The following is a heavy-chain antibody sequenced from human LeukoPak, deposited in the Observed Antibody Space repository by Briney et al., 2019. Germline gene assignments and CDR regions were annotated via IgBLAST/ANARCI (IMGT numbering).Heavy chain of an antibody. CDR2: ISGSGGST. D-gene: IGHD2-2*01. CDR3: AKDPSDDDCSSTSCYPSATEGMDV. J-gene: IGHJ6*02. V-gene: IGHV3-23*01. Sequence: GGSLRLSCAASGFTFSSYAMSWVRQAPGKGLEWVSAISGSGGSTYYADSVKGRFIISRDNSKNTLYLQMNSLRAEDTAVYYCAKDPSDDDCSSTSCYPSATEGMDVWGQGTTVTVSS. CDR1: GFTFSSYA.